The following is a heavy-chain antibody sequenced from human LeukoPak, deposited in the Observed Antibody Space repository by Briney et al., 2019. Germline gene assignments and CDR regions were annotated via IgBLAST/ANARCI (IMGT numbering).Heavy chain of an antibody. CDR2: ISYDGSNK. J-gene: IGHJ4*02. CDR3: ARGSMVREPDGGFDY. CDR1: GFTFSDYY. V-gene: IGHV3-30-3*01. Sequence: PGGSLRLSCAASGFTFSDYYMSWIRQAPGKGLEWVAVISYDGSNKYYADSVKGRFTISRDNSKNTLYQQMNSLRAEDTAVYYCARGSMVREPDGGFDYWGQGTLVTVSS. D-gene: IGHD3-10*01.